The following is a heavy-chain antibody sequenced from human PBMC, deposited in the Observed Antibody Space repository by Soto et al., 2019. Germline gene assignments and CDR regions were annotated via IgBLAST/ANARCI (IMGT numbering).Heavy chain of an antibody. V-gene: IGHV3-74*01. D-gene: IGHD1-20*01. CDR1: GFTFSTSW. Sequence: GGSLRLSCAASGFTFSTSWMHWVRQAPGKWLVWVSRINSDGSNSIYADSVKGRFTISRDNAKNTLYLQMNSLRAEDTAVYYCARDMYKSFDYXGQGTLVTVYS. CDR2: INSDGSNS. J-gene: IGHJ4*02. CDR3: ARDMYKSFDY.